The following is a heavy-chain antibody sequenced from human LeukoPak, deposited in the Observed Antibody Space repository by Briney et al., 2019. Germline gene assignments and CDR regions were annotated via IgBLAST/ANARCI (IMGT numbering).Heavy chain of an antibody. CDR1: GYTFTGYY. CDR3: AREMDYYDSSGYYYDYYYYMDV. Sequence: GASVKVSCKASGYTFTGYYMHWVRQAPGQGLEWMGRINPNSGGTNYAQKFQGRVTMTRDTSLSTAYMELSRLRSDDTAVYYCAREMDYYDSSGYYYDYYYYMDVWGKGTTVTVSS. CDR2: INPNSGGT. J-gene: IGHJ6*03. D-gene: IGHD3-22*01. V-gene: IGHV1-2*06.